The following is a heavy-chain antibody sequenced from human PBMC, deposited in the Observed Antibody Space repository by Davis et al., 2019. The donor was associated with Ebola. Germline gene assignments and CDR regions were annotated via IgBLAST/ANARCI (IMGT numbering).Heavy chain of an antibody. CDR2: FRHGGRT. D-gene: IGHD2-21*01. Sequence: SETLSLTCTVSGASISRTTNYYWGWIRQPPGKGLEWIGSFRHGGRTYCNSSLESRLTVSADTSSNQLSLKLSSVTAADTALYFCARHAAYCDPATCFSFDDWGQGTLVTVSS. J-gene: IGHJ4*02. CDR1: GASISRTTNYY. CDR3: ARHAAYCDPATCFSFDD. V-gene: IGHV4-39*01.